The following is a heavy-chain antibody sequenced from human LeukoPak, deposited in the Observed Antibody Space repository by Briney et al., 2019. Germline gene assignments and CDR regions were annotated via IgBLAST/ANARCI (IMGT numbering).Heavy chain of an antibody. D-gene: IGHD1-26*01. V-gene: IGHV1-8*03. CDR3: ARVTRLVGATRVIPRQYYFDY. CDR2: MNPNSGNT. J-gene: IGHJ4*02. CDR1: GYTFTGYD. Sequence: ASVKDSCKASGYTFTGYDINWVRQATGQGLEWMGWMNPNSGNTGYAQKFQGRVTITRNTSISTAYMELSSLRSEDTAVYYCARVTRLVGATRVIPRQYYFDYWGQGTLVTVSS.